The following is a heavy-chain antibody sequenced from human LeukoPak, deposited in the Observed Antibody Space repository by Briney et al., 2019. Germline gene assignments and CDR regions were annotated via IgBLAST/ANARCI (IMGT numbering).Heavy chain of an antibody. J-gene: IGHJ4*02. Sequence: GRSLRLSCAASGLTFSSYAMSWVRQAPGKGLEWVSAISGSGGSTYYADSVKGRFTISRDNSKNTLYLQMNSLRAEDTGVYFWAKVAVAGYFDYWGQGTLVTVSS. CDR2: ISGSGGST. CDR1: GLTFSSYA. V-gene: IGHV3-23*01. CDR3: AKVAVAGYFDY. D-gene: IGHD6-19*01.